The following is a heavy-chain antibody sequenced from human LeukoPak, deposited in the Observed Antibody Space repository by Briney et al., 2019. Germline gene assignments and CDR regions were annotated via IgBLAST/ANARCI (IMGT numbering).Heavy chain of an antibody. J-gene: IGHJ4*02. D-gene: IGHD5-18*01. V-gene: IGHV3-30*18. CDR2: ISYDGSNK. Sequence: GGSLRLSCAASGFTFSSYGMHWVRQAPGKGPEWVAVISYDGSNKYYADSVKGRFTISRDNSKNTLYLQMNSLRAEDTAVYYCAKPISLQLWLPNFDYWGQGTLVTVSS. CDR3: AKPISLQLWLPNFDY. CDR1: GFTFSSYG.